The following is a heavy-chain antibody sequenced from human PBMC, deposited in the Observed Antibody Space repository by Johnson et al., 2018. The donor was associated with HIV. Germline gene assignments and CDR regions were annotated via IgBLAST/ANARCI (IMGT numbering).Heavy chain of an antibody. D-gene: IGHD3-3*01. CDR3: AKTEDAFGF. V-gene: IGHV3-30*04. CDR2: ISYDGSNK. CDR1: GFTFSSYA. J-gene: IGHJ3*01. Sequence: QVQLVESGGGVVQPGRSLRLSCAASGFTFSSYAMHWVRQAPGKGLEWVAVISYDGSNKYYADSVKGRFTISRDNSKNTLYLQMNSLRAEDTAVYFFAKTEDAFGFWGQGTMVTGSS.